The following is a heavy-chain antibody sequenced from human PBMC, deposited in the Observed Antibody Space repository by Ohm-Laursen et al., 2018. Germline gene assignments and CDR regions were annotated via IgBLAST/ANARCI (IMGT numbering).Heavy chain of an antibody. CDR3: ASTPTLSDWYFDL. V-gene: IGHV1-46*01. CDR1: GYTFTSYY. J-gene: IGHJ2*01. D-gene: IGHD2/OR15-2a*01. Sequence: SVKVSCKASGYTFTSYYMHWVRQAPGQGLEWMGIINPSGGSTSYAQKFQGRVTMTRDTSTSTVYMELSSLRSEDTAVYYCASTPTLSDWYFDLWGRGTLVTVSS. CDR2: INPSGGST.